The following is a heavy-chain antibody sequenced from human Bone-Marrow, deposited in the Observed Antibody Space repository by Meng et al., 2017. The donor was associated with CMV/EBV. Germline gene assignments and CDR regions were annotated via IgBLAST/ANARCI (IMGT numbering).Heavy chain of an antibody. CDR3: ARGGDSGTRRFDP. Sequence: SETLSLTCTVSGGSISSYYWSWIRQPPGKGLEWIGYIYYSGSTNYNPSLKSRFTIPVDTSKNQFSLKLSSVTAADTAVYYCARGGDSGTRRFDPWGQGTLVTVSS. CDR2: IYYSGST. V-gene: IGHV4-59*01. CDR1: GGSISSYY. D-gene: IGHD1-26*01. J-gene: IGHJ5*02.